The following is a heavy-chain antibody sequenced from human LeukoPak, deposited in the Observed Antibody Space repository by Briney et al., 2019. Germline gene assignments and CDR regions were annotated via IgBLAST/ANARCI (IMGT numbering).Heavy chain of an antibody. J-gene: IGHJ6*03. CDR1: GGSISSGGYY. Sequence: SQTLSLTCTVSGGSISSGGYYWSWIRQHPGKGLEWIGYIYYSGSTYYNPSLKSRVTISVDTSKNQFSLKLSSVTAADTAAYYCARGNFEAPVYYYMDVWGKGTTVTVSS. V-gene: IGHV4-31*03. CDR2: IYYSGST. D-gene: IGHD1-7*01. CDR3: ARGNFEAPVYYYMDV.